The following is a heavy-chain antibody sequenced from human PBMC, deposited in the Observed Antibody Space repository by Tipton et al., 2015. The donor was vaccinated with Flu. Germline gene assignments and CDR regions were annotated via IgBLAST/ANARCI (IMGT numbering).Heavy chain of an antibody. D-gene: IGHD3-10*01. CDR3: ARGLYGSGSHQRRYFDS. CDR1: GDSIRSDY. CDR2: IYYSGST. Sequence: TLSLTCTVSGDSIRSDYWSWIRQHPGKGLEWIGYIYYSGSTYYNPSLKSRVTISVDTSKNPFSLKVTSVTAADTAVYYCARGLYGSGSHQRRYFDSWGQGTLVTVSS. J-gene: IGHJ4*02. V-gene: IGHV4-31*03.